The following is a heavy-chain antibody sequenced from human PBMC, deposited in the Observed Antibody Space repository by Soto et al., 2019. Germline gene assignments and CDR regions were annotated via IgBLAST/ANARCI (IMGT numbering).Heavy chain of an antibody. CDR3: GRDFSYGDSYYYHGMDV. D-gene: IGHD4-17*01. J-gene: IGHJ6*02. Sequence: SVKVSCKSSGCTFSSYAISWVRQAPGQGLEWMGRIIPILGLANYAQKFQDRVTITADKSTSKAYMELSSLRSEDTTVYYCGRDFSYGDSYYYHGMDVWGQGTTVTVSS. CDR2: IIPILGLA. CDR1: GCTFSSYA. V-gene: IGHV1-69*04.